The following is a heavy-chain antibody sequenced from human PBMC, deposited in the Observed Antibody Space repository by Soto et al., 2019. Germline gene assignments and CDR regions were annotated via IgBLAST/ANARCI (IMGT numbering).Heavy chain of an antibody. J-gene: IGHJ4*02. Sequence: GGSLRLSCEAAGGSFSSHAMTWVRQATGKGLDWVSGISGDGSDTYYSDSVKGRYTISRDNSKNTLYLQMNSLRAEDTAVYFCARVVGSTALVGIDSWGRGALVTVSS. CDR2: ISGDGSDT. CDR1: GGSFSSHA. V-gene: IGHV3-23*01. D-gene: IGHD1-26*01. CDR3: ARVVGSTALVGIDS.